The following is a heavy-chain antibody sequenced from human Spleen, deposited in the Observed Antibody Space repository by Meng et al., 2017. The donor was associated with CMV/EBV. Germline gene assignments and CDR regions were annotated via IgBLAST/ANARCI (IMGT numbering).Heavy chain of an antibody. CDR3: AKDSFASIDV. V-gene: IGHV3-20*04. CDR1: AFTLDDHG. J-gene: IGHJ6*02. Sequence: GESLKISCAAFAFTLDDHGMTWVRQVPGKGLEWVSGLDWSGGRTGYADSVKGRFTISRDNSKDTVFLQMNSLRTDDTAVYYCAKDSFASIDVWGQGTTVTVSS. CDR2: LDWSGGRT.